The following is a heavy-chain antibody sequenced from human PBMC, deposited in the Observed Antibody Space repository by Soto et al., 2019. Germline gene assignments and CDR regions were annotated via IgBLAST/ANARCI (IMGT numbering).Heavy chain of an antibody. V-gene: IGHV1-46*01. D-gene: IGHD4-17*01. J-gene: IGHJ5*02. CDR2: INPSGGST. Sequence: ASVKVSCKASGYTFTSYYMHWVRQAPGQGLEWMGIINPSGGSTSYAQKFQGRVTMTRDTSTSTVYMELSSLRSEDTAVYYCARAVHQTPDYGDYNTMGWFDPWGQGTLVTVSS. CDR1: GYTFTSYY. CDR3: ARAVHQTPDYGDYNTMGWFDP.